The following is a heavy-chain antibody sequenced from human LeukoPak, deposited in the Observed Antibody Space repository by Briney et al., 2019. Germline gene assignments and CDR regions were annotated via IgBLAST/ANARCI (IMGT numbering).Heavy chain of an antibody. J-gene: IGHJ3*02. V-gene: IGHV3-53*01. CDR2: IYSGGST. CDR1: GFTVSSNY. CDR3: AREDGYYYGDAFDI. Sequence: PGGSLRLSCAASGFTVSSNYMSWVRQAPGKGLEWVSVIYSGGSTYYADSVKGRFTISRDNSKNTLYLQMNSLRAEDTAVCYCAREDGYYYGDAFDIWGQGTMVTVSS. D-gene: IGHD3-22*01.